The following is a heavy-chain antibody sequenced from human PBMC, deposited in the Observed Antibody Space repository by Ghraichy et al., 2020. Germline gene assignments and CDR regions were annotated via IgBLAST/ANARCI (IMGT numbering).Heavy chain of an antibody. V-gene: IGHV3-48*02. CDR2: ISSSSSPI. CDR3: ARGRPYYFDY. J-gene: IGHJ4*02. Sequence: GESLNISCAASGFTFSSYSMNWVRQAPGKGLEWVSYISSSSSPIYYADSVKGRFTISRDNAKNSLYLQMNSLRDEDTAVYYCARGRPYYFDYWGQGTLVTVSS. CDR1: GFTFSSYS.